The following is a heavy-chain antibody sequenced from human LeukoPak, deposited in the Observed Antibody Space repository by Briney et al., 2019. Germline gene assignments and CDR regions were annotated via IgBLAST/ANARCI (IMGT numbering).Heavy chain of an antibody. CDR3: AISRITMVRGVISPKTLVY. V-gene: IGHV1-3*01. D-gene: IGHD3-10*01. CDR2: INAGNGNT. CDR1: GYTFTSYA. J-gene: IGHJ4*02. Sequence: WASVKVSCKASGYTFTSYAMHWVRQAPGQRLEWMGWINAGNGNTKYSQKFQGRVTITRDTSASTAYMELSSLRSEDTAVYYCAISRITMVRGVISPKTLVYWGQGTLVTVSS.